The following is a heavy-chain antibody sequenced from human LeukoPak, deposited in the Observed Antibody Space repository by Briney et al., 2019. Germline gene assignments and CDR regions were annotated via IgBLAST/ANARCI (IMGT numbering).Heavy chain of an antibody. CDR2: IYYSGST. Sequence: SETLSLTCTVSGDSISSYYWSWIRQPPGEGLEWIGYIYYSGSTKYNPSLKSRVTMSLDTSKSQFSLKLNSVTAADTAVYYCARSQIPLLSIAVAPYYFDYWGQGTLVTVSS. CDR3: ARSQIPLLSIAVAPYYFDY. CDR1: GDSISSYY. V-gene: IGHV4-59*01. D-gene: IGHD6-19*01. J-gene: IGHJ4*02.